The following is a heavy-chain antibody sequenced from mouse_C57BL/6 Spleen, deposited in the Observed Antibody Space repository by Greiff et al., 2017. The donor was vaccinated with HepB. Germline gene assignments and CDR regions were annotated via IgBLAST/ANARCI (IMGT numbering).Heavy chain of an antibody. CDR2: INPSNGGT. Sequence: QVQLQQSGTELVKPGASVKLSCKASGYTFTSYWMHWVKQRPGQGLEWIGNINPSNGGTNYNEKFKSKATLTVDKSSSTAYMQLSSLTSEDSAVYYCARGSSMVTVLYYYAMDYWGQGTSVTVSS. D-gene: IGHD2-2*01. J-gene: IGHJ4*01. CDR3: ARGSSMVTVLYYYAMDY. V-gene: IGHV1-53*01. CDR1: GYTFTSYW.